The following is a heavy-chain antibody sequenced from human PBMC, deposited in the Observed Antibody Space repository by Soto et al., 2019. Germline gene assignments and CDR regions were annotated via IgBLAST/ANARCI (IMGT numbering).Heavy chain of an antibody. CDR3: ARDPYDSSGYYLTGPYGMDV. J-gene: IGHJ6*02. D-gene: IGHD3-22*01. CDR1: GFTFSSYA. V-gene: IGHV3-30-3*01. Sequence: GGSLRLSCAASGFTFSSYAMHWVRQAPGKGLERVAVISYDGSNKYYADSVKGRFTISRDNSKNTLYLQMNSLRAEDTAVYYCARDPYDSSGYYLTGPYGMDVWGQGTTVTVSS. CDR2: ISYDGSNK.